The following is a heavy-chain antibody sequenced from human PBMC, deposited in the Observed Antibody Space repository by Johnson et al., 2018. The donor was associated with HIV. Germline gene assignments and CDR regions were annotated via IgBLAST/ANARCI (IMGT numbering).Heavy chain of an antibody. CDR1: GFTFSSYA. CDR3: ARDLGPSRWLARDAFDI. J-gene: IGHJ3*02. V-gene: IGHV3-30-3*01. D-gene: IGHD6-19*01. CDR2: ISYDGSNK. Sequence: QVQLVESGGGVVQPGRSLRLSCAASGFTFSSYAMHWVRQAPGKGLEWVAVISYDGSNKYYADSVKGRFTISRDNSKNTLYLQMNSLRAEDTALYYCARDLGPSRWLARDAFDIWGQGTMVTVSS.